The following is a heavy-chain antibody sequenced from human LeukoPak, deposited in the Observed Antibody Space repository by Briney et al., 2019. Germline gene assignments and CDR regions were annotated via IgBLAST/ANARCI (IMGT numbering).Heavy chain of an antibody. CDR2: ISDSGGST. J-gene: IGHJ5*02. Sequence: GGSLRLSCAASGFTFSNYDMSWVRQAPGEGLEWVSSISDSGGSTYYADSVKGRFTISRDNSKNTLYLQMTNLRAADTAVYYCAKDLSRAVAADWFDPWDQGSLVTVSS. CDR1: GFTFSNYD. V-gene: IGHV3-23*01. CDR3: AKDLSRAVAADWFDP. D-gene: IGHD6-19*01.